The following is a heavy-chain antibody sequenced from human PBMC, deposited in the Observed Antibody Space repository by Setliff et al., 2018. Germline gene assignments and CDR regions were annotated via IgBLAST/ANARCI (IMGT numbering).Heavy chain of an antibody. V-gene: IGHV2-5*01. D-gene: IGHD3-3*01. CDR2: IYWNDDK. CDR1: GFSLSISGVG. Sequence: GSGPTLVNPTQTLTLTCTFSGFSLSISGVGVGWIRQPPGKALEWLALIYWNDDKRYSPSLKSRLTITKDTSKNQVVLTMTNMDPVDTATYYCAHSRYDFWSGHYVMDVWGKGTTVTVSS. J-gene: IGHJ6*03. CDR3: AHSRYDFWSGHYVMDV.